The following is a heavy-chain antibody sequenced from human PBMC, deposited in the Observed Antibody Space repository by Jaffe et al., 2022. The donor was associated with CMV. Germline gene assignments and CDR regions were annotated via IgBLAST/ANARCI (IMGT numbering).Heavy chain of an antibody. D-gene: IGHD1-1*01. V-gene: IGHV3-30*18. CDR3: AKDGGDAFNWYGELEY. J-gene: IGHJ4*02. Sequence: QVHLVESGGGVVQPGRSLRLSCVASGLTFDAYGFHWVRQAPGKGLEWVAAIAYDGSRTHYAESVKGRFTISRDNSKNTVQLQMNSLRSEDTSIYYCAKDGGDAFNWYGELEYWGQGALVTVS. CDR1: GLTFDAYG. CDR2: IAYDGSRT.